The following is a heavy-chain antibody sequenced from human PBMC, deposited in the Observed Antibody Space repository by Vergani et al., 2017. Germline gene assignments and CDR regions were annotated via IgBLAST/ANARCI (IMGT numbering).Heavy chain of an antibody. J-gene: IGHJ4*02. CDR3: ARVARGVIRVYYFDY. D-gene: IGHD3-10*01. Sequence: VQLVESGGGVVQPGRSLRLSCAASGFTFSSNYMSWVRQAPGKGLEWVSVIYSGGSTYYADSVKGRFTISRDNSKNTLYLQMNSLRAEDTAVYYCARVARGVIRVYYFDYWGQGTLVTVSS. CDR1: GFTFSSNY. CDR2: IYSGGST. V-gene: IGHV3-66*01.